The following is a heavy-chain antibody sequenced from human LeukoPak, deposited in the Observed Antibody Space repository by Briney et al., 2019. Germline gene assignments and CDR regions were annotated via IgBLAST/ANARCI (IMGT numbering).Heavy chain of an antibody. Sequence: SSETLSLTCAVYGGSFSGYYWRWIRQSPGKGLEWIGEINHSGSTNYNPSLKSRVTISGDASKNQFSLKLSSVTAADTAVYFCAKGIAAWGQGTLVTVSS. D-gene: IGHD6-25*01. CDR3: AKGIAA. CDR1: GGSFSGYY. J-gene: IGHJ4*02. V-gene: IGHV4-34*01. CDR2: INHSGST.